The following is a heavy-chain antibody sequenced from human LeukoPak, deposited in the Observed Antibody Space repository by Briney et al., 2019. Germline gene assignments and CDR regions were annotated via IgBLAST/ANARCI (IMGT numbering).Heavy chain of an antibody. J-gene: IGHJ5*02. CDR2: ISQDGSEK. CDR1: GFTFNNYW. CDR3: AKGAGGGFDP. V-gene: IGHV3-7*01. D-gene: IGHD3-10*01. Sequence: GGSLRLSCAASGFTFNNYWLTWVRQAPGKGLEWVAKISQDGSEKYYVDSVKGRFTISRDNSKNTLYLQMNSLRAEDTAVYYCAKGAGGGFDPWGQGTLVTVSS.